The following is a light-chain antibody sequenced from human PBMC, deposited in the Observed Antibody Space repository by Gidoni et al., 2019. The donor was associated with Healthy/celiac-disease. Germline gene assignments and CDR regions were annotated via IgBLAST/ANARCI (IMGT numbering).Light chain of an antibody. V-gene: IGKV3-20*01. CDR1: QSVRSSY. CDR2: GSS. CDR3: QQYGSSRT. Sequence: EIVLTQSPGTLSLSTGERATLSCRASQSVRSSYLAWYQQKPGQAPRLLFYGSSSRATGIPDRFSGSGSGTDFPLTISRLEPEDFAVYYCQQYGSSRTFGQGTKVEIK. J-gene: IGKJ1*01.